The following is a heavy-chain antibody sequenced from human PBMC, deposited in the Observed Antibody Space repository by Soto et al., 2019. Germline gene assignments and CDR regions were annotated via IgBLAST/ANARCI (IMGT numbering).Heavy chain of an antibody. CDR3: ARSTTLTTLN. J-gene: IGHJ4*02. V-gene: IGHV3-74*01. Sequence: EVQLVESGGGLIQPGGSLRLSCAASGFIFSDHWMLWVRQVPGKGLVWVSRINRDGSSTRYADSVQGRFTISRDNAKNTLYLQMNSLRAEDTAVYYCARSTTLTTLNWCQGTLVTVSS. CDR2: INRDGSST. CDR1: GFIFSDHW. D-gene: IGHD4-17*01.